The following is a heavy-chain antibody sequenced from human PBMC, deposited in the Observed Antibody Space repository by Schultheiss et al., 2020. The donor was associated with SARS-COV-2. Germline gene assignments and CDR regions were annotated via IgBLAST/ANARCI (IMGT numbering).Heavy chain of an antibody. V-gene: IGHV3-21*06. Sequence: GGSLRLSCAASGFTISSNYMSWVRQAPGKGLEWVSAISSSSSYIYYADSVKGRFTISRDHSKNTLDLQMSSLRVEDTAVYYCARDTTDSIAVRFYYYGMDVWGQGTTVTVSS. CDR1: GFTISSNY. D-gene: IGHD6-6*01. CDR2: ISSSSSYI. J-gene: IGHJ6*02. CDR3: ARDTTDSIAVRFYYYGMDV.